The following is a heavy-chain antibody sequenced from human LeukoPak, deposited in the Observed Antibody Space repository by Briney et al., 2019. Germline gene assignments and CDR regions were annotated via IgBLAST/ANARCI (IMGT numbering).Heavy chain of an antibody. J-gene: IGHJ4*02. CDR2: IYSGGST. CDR1: GFTVSSNY. D-gene: IGHD3/OR15-3a*01. CDR3: ARVSSRWTYYFDY. V-gene: IGHV3-66*01. Sequence: TGGSLRLSCAASGFTVSSNYMSWVRHAPGKGLEWVSVIYSGGSTYYADSVKGRFTISRDNSKNTLYLQMNSLRAEDTAVYYCARVSSRWTYYFDYWGQGTLVTVSS.